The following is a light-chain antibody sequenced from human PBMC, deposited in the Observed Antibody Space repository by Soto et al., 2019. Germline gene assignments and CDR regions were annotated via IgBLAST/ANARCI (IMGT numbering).Light chain of an antibody. CDR2: EVS. Sequence: QSVLTQPASVSGSPGQSITISCTGYIHYDFVSWYQQHPGTAPKLVIYEVSNRPSGTSDRFSGSKSGHTASLTISGLQTEDEAVYFCTSFTSDNLYVFGTGTKVTVL. CDR1: IHYDF. J-gene: IGLJ1*01. V-gene: IGLV2-14*01. CDR3: TSFTSDNLYV.